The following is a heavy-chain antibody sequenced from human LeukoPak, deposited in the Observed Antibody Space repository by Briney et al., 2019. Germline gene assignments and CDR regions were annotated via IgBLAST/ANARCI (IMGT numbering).Heavy chain of an antibody. CDR2: IYYSGST. V-gene: IGHV4-38-2*02. J-gene: IGHJ5*02. Sequence: SETLSLTCTVSGYSISSGYYWGWIRQPPGKGLEWIGSIYYSGSTYYNPSLKSRVTISVDTSKNQFSLKLSSVTAADTAVYYCARGTPYYYGSGSPGYNWFDPWGQGTLVTVSS. CDR3: ARGTPYYYGSGSPGYNWFDP. D-gene: IGHD3-10*01. CDR1: GYSISSGYY.